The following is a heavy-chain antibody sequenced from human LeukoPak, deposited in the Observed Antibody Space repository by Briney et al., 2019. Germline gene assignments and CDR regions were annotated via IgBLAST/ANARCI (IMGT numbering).Heavy chain of an antibody. CDR1: GFTFSSYA. CDR3: ARLSQAAGVDY. CDR2: IYYSGST. J-gene: IGHJ4*02. V-gene: IGHV4-39*01. Sequence: GSLRLSCAASGFTFSSYAMSWVRQPPGKGLEWIGSIYYSGSTYYNPSLKSRVTISVDTSKNQFSLKPSSVTAADTAVYYCARLSQAAGVDYWGQGTLVTVSS. D-gene: IGHD6-13*01.